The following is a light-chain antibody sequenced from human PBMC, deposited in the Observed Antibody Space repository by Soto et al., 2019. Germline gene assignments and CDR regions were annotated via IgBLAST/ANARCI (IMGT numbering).Light chain of an antibody. CDR3: SSYAGSSNV. CDR2: EVN. Sequence: QSALTQPPSASGSPGQSVAISCTGTSSDVGGYNYVSWYQQHPGKAPKLMIYEVNKRPSGVPDRFSGSKSGNTASLTVSGLQDEDEAEYYCSSYAGSSNVFGTGTKLTVL. V-gene: IGLV2-8*01. CDR1: SSDVGGYNY. J-gene: IGLJ1*01.